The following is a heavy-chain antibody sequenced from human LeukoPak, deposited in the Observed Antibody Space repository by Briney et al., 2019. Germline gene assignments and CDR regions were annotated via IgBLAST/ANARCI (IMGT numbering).Heavy chain of an antibody. J-gene: IGHJ4*02. V-gene: IGHV4-59*01. CDR3: ASGDSSGYPLGY. CDR1: GDSISTYY. CDR2: IYHSGST. D-gene: IGHD3-22*01. Sequence: SETLSLTCTVSGDSISTYYWNWIRQPPGKGLEWIGYIYHSGSTNYNPSLKSRVTISVDTSKNQFSLKLSSVTAADTAVYYCASGDSSGYPLGYWGQGTLVTVSS.